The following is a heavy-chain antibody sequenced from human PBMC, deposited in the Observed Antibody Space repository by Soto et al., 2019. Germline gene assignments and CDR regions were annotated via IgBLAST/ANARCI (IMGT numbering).Heavy chain of an antibody. V-gene: IGHV4-34*01. CDR2: INHSGST. CDR3: ARAYGYCSSTSCLVYYFDY. CDR1: GGSFSGYY. Sequence: SETLSLTCAVYGGSFSGYYWSWIRQPPGKGLEWIGEINHSGSTNYNPSLKSRVTISVDTSKNQFSLKLSSVTAADTAVYYCARAYGYCSSTSCLVYYFDYWGQGTLVT. J-gene: IGHJ4*02. D-gene: IGHD2-2*03.